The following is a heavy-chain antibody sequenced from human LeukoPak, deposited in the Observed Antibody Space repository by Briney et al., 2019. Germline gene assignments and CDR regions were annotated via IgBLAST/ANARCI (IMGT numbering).Heavy chain of an antibody. D-gene: IGHD2-21*01. CDR2: IYYSGST. CDR1: GGSISSYY. V-gene: IGHV4-59*01. Sequence: SETLSLTCTVSGGSISSYYWSWIRQPPGKGLEWIGYIYYSGSTNYNPSLKSRVTISVDTSKNQFSLKLSSVTAADTAVYYCARGQFVGLLSIWGQGTLVTVSS. CDR3: ARGQFVGLLSI. J-gene: IGHJ4*02.